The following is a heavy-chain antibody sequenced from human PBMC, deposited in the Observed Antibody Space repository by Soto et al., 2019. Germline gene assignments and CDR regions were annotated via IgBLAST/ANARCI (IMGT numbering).Heavy chain of an antibody. D-gene: IGHD6-13*01. J-gene: IGHJ6*02. CDR3: ARDGYSSGMDV. CDR1: GGSISSYY. Sequence: ETLSLTCTVSGGSISSYYWSWIRQPPGKGLELIGYIYYSGRTNNNPSLKSRVTISVDTSKNQFSLKLSSVTAADTAVYYCARDGYSSGMDVWGQGTTVTVSS. CDR2: IYYSGRT. V-gene: IGHV4-59*01.